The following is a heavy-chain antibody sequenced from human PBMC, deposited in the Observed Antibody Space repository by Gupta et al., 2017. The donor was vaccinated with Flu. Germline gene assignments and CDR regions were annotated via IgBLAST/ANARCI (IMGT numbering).Heavy chain of an antibody. Sequence: QVQLVESGGGVVQPGRSLRLSCAASGFTFSSYGMHWVRQAPGKGLEWVAVISYDGSNKYYADSVKGRFTISRDNSKNTLYLQMNSLRAEDTAVYYCAKPRTGIAALLTNWFDPWGQGTLVTVSS. CDR3: AKPRTGIAALLTNWFDP. J-gene: IGHJ5*02. D-gene: IGHD6-13*01. V-gene: IGHV3-30*18. CDR1: GFTFSSYG. CDR2: ISYDGSNK.